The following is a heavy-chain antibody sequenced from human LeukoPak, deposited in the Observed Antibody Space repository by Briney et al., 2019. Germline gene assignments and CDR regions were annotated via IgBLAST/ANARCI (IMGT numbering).Heavy chain of an antibody. Sequence: ASVKVSCKASGYTFTDYAVNWVRQATGQGLEWMGWMSPNSGNTGYAQKFQGRVTMTRDTSIGTAYLELSSLKSEDTAVYYCARTPPNWGADYWGQGTLVTVSS. D-gene: IGHD7-27*01. CDR1: GYTFTDYA. V-gene: IGHV1-8*02. CDR3: ARTPPNWGADY. J-gene: IGHJ4*02. CDR2: MSPNSGNT.